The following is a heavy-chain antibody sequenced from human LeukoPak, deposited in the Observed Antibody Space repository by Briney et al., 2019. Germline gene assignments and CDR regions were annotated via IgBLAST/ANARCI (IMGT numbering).Heavy chain of an antibody. CDR2: IKSKTDGGTT. CDR1: GFTFSNAW. J-gene: IGHJ4*02. CDR3: TTDRLLWFGEPLY. D-gene: IGHD3-10*01. Sequence: GGSLRLSCAASGFTFSNAWMSWVRQAPGKGLEWVGRIKSKTDGGTTDYAAPVKGRFTISRDDSKNTLYLQMNSLKTEDTAVYYCTTDRLLWFGEPLYWGQGTLVTVSS. V-gene: IGHV3-15*01.